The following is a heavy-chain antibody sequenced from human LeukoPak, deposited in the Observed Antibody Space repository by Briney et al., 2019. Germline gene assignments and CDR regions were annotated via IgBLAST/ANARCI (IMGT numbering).Heavy chain of an antibody. CDR3: ARDEMKVGSGGDTSSYYYVYYMDV. CDR1: GDSVSRYH. J-gene: IGHJ6*03. CDR2: VFSSSSA. D-gene: IGHD2-21*02. Sequence: PSETLSLTCSVSGDSVSRYHWSWIRQPAGRGLEWIGRVFSSSSANYNPSLKSRVILSVDKSKNELSLRLSAVIAADTAIYYCARDEMKVGSGGDTSSYYYVYYMDVWGQGTAVSVS. V-gene: IGHV4-4*07.